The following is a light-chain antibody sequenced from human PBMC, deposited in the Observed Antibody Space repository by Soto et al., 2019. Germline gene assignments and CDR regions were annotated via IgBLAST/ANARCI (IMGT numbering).Light chain of an antibody. Sequence: EIVLTQSPATLSLSPGERATLSCRASQSVSSYLAWYQQKPGQAPRLLIYAASNRATGIPARFRGSWSGTDFTLTISILEPEDFAVYDCKQRSNWLTFGGGTKVEIK. V-gene: IGKV3-11*01. J-gene: IGKJ4*01. CDR2: AAS. CDR1: QSVSSY. CDR3: KQRSNWLT.